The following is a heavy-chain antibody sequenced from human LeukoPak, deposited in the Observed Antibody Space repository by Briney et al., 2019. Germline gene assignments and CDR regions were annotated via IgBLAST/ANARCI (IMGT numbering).Heavy chain of an antibody. CDR1: GYTFTSYG. CDR2: IIPIFGTA. Sequence: SVKVSCKASGYTFTSYGISWVRQAPGQGLEWMGGIIPIFGTANYAQKFQGRVTITTDESTSTAYMELSSLRSEDTAVYYCATRGAYDSSGYYGFWGQGTLVTVSS. D-gene: IGHD3-22*01. J-gene: IGHJ4*02. CDR3: ATRGAYDSSGYYGF. V-gene: IGHV1-69*05.